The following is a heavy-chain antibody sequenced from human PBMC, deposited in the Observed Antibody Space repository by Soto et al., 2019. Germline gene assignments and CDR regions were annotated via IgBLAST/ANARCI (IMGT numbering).Heavy chain of an antibody. V-gene: IGHV5-10-1*01. J-gene: IGHJ4*02. CDR1: GYSFTSYW. CDR2: IDPSDSYT. CDR3: ARHPVYPSVTDGSYDY. D-gene: IGHD1-20*01. Sequence: EVQLVQSGAEGKKPGESLRISCKGSGYSFTSYWISWVRQMPGKGLDWMGRIDPSDSYTNYSPSFQGHVTISADKSISTAYLQWSSLKSSDTAMYYCARHPVYPSVTDGSYDYWGQGTLVTVS.